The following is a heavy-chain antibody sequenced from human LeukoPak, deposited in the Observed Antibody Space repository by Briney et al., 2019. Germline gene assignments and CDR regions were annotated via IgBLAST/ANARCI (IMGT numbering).Heavy chain of an antibody. J-gene: IGHJ6*02. V-gene: IGHV3-23*01. CDR1: GFTFSSYA. D-gene: IGHD3-22*01. Sequence: GGSLRLSCAASGFTFSSYAMSWVRQAPGKGLEWVSAISGSGGSTYYADSVKGRFTISRDNSKNTLYLQMNSLRAEDTAVYYCAKVWALDYDSSGYYAYYYYGMDVWGQGTTVTVSS. CDR3: AKVWALDYDSSGYYAYYYYGMDV. CDR2: ISGSGGST.